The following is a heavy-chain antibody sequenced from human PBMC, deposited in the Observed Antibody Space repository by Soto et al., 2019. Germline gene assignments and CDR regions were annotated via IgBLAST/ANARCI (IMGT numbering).Heavy chain of an antibody. V-gene: IGHV3-30-3*01. J-gene: IGHJ4*02. CDR3: ARRLYYFDSGGYLGY. CDR2: ISYDGSNK. CDR1: GFTFSSYA. D-gene: IGHD3-22*01. Sequence: QVQLVESGGGVVQPGRSLRLSCAASGFTFSSYAMHWVRQAPGKGLEWVAVISYDGSNKYYADSVKGRFTISRDNSKNRCYLQMNSRRAEDPVVYYWARRLYYFDSGGYLGYWGQGPLVTVSS.